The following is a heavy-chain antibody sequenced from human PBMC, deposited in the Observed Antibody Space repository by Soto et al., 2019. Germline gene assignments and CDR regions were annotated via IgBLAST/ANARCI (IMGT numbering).Heavy chain of an antibody. CDR1: GGSFSGYY. V-gene: IGHV4-34*01. J-gene: IGHJ6*02. Sequence: QVQLQQWGAGLLKPSETLSLTCAVYGGSFSGYYWSWIRQPPGKGLEWIGEINHSGSTNYNPSLKSLVTISVDTSRNQFSRKLSSVTAADTAVYYCARGLYYDYVWGSYRGAYYYGMDVWGQGTTVTVSS. CDR3: ARGLYYDYVWGSYRGAYYYGMDV. D-gene: IGHD3-16*02. CDR2: INHSGST.